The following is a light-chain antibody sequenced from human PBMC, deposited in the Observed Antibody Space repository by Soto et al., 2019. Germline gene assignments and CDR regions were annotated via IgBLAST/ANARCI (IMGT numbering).Light chain of an antibody. CDR1: QSISTW. CDR3: QQYNRWT. V-gene: IGKV1-5*03. Sequence: DIPMTQSPSTLSASVGDKVTITCRASQSISTWLAWYQQKTGKAPKLLICKASTLESGVPSRFSGSGSGTEFTLTISNLQPDDFATYYCQQYNRWTFGQGTKVEIK. CDR2: KAS. J-gene: IGKJ1*01.